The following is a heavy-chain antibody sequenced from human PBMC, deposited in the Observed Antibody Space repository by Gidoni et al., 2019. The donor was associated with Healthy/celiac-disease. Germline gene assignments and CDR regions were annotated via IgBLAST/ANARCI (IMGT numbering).Heavy chain of an antibody. CDR2: IYTSGST. CDR3: ARADKFGVVTM. Sequence: QVQLQESGPGLVKPSQTLSLTCTVPGGSISSGSYYWSWIRQPAGKGLEWIGRIYTSGSTNSNPSLKSRVTISVDTSKNQFSLKLSSVTAADTAVYYCARADKFGVVTMWGQGTLVTVSS. J-gene: IGHJ4*02. V-gene: IGHV4-61*02. CDR1: GGSISSGSYY. D-gene: IGHD3-3*01.